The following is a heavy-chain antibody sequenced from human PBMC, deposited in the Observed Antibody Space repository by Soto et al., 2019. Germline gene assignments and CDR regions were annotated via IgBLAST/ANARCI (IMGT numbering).Heavy chain of an antibody. J-gene: IGHJ3*02. CDR1: GFTFSDYW. CDR3: ARYPLSFYAFDI. V-gene: IGHV3-74*01. D-gene: IGHD3-3*01. CDR2: INSDGTST. Sequence: GGSLRLSCAASGFTFSDYWMHWVRQVPGKGLVWVSRINSDGTSTNYADSVRGRFTISRDNAKNTLYLQMNSLRAEDTAVYYCARYPLSFYAFDIWGQGTMVTVSS.